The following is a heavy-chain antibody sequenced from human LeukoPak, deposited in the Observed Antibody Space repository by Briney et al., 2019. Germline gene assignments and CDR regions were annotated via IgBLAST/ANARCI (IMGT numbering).Heavy chain of an antibody. Sequence: HPGGSLRLSCAASGFTFSSYAMSWVRQAPGKGLEWVSLISWDGGSTYYADSVKGRFTISRDNSKNSLYLQMNSLRTEDTALYYCAKDISSGSYGYFDYWGQGTLVTVSS. CDR2: ISWDGGST. D-gene: IGHD1-26*01. CDR1: GFTFSSYA. J-gene: IGHJ4*02. CDR3: AKDISSGSYGYFDY. V-gene: IGHV3-43*02.